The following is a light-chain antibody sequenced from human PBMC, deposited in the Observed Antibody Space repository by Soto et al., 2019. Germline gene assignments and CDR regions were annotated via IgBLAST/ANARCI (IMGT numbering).Light chain of an antibody. CDR1: QDVRGA. J-gene: IGKJ5*01. V-gene: IGKV1-13*02. Sequence: AIQLTQSPSSLSASVGDRVTITCRASQDVRGALAWYQQKPGKAPKILIYDVSVLGSGVPTRFSGSGSGTDFTLTITSLQPVDFVTYYCQQFNSYPITFGQGTRLEIK. CDR2: DVS. CDR3: QQFNSYPIT.